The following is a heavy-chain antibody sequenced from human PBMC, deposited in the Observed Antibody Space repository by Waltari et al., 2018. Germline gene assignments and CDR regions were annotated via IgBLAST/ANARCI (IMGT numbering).Heavy chain of an antibody. CDR1: GGTFSSYA. V-gene: IGHV1-69*01. CDR2: IIPSLGHV. D-gene: IGHD3-10*01. J-gene: IGHJ3*02. CDR3: ARESTYYYGSGSYYVDAFDI. Sequence: QVQLVQSGAEVKKPGSSVKVSCKASGGTFSSYAISWVRQAPGQGFEWMGGIIPSLGHVNEEQKVQGRVRITADESTSTAYMELSSLRSEDTAVYYCARESTYYYGSGSYYVDAFDIWGQGTMVTVSS.